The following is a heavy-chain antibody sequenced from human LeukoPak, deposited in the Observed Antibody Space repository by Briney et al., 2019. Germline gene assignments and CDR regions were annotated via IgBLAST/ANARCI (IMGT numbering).Heavy chain of an antibody. D-gene: IGHD1-26*01. J-gene: IGHJ6*03. CDR2: INHSGST. Sequence: PSETLSLTCAVYGGSFSGYYWSWIRQPPGKGLEWIGEINHSGSTNYNPSLKSRVTISVDTSKNQFSLQLNSVTPEDTAVYYCARDKNRYSGSYFDFYYYMDVWGKGTTVTISS. CDR3: ARDKNRYSGSYFDFYYYMDV. V-gene: IGHV4-34*01. CDR1: GGSFSGYY.